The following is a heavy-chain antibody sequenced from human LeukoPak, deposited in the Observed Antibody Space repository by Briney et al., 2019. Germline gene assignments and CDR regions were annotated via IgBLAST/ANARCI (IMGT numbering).Heavy chain of an antibody. V-gene: IGHV3-23*01. CDR1: GFHFHAYA. Sequence: GSLGISFGAPGFHFHAYALAWGRQAPGKGLEWVSSIGSDNKPHYSESVKGRFTISRDNSKKTLFLQMNSLRAEDTAVYYCAKDLAPAAYWGQGTLVTVSS. CDR2: IGSDNKP. CDR3: AKDLAPAAY. J-gene: IGHJ4*02. D-gene: IGHD2-2*01.